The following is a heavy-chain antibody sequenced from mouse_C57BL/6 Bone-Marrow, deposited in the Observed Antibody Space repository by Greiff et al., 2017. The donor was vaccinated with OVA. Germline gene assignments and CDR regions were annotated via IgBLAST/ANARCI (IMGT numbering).Heavy chain of an antibody. CDR3: TTEGYSNYGAWFAY. J-gene: IGHJ3*01. Sequence: VQLQQSGAELVRPGASVKLSCTASGFNIKDDYMHWVKQRPEQGLEWIGWIDPENGDTEYASKFQGKATITADTSSTTAYLQLSSMTSEDTAVYYCTTEGYSNYGAWFAYWGQGTLVTVSA. CDR1: GFNIKDDY. D-gene: IGHD2-5*01. V-gene: IGHV14-4*01. CDR2: IDPENGDT.